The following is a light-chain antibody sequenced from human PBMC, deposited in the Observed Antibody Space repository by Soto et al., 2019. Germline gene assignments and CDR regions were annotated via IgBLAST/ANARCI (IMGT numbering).Light chain of an antibody. V-gene: IGKV3-20*01. CDR3: QQYSSSRT. Sequence: DIVLTQSPGTLALSPGERATLSCRASQSVSSNHLAWYQKKPGQAPRLLIYGGSSRATGIPVRFSGSGSETDFTLTITRLEPEDFAVYFCQQYSSSRTLGQGTQVEIK. CDR1: QSVSSNH. CDR2: GGS. J-gene: IGKJ1*01.